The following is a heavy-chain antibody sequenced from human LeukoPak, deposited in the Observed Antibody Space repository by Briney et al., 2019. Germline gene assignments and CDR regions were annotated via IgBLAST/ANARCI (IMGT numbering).Heavy chain of an antibody. V-gene: IGHV4-34*01. Sequence: PSETLSLTCAVYGGSFSGYYWSWIRQPPGKGLEWIGEINHSGSTNYNPSLKNRVTISVDTSKNQFSLKLSSVTAADTAVYYCARGTYYYDSSGYYYYYYYMDVWGKGTTVTVSS. CDR2: INHSGST. D-gene: IGHD3-22*01. CDR3: ARGTYYYDSSGYYYYYYYMDV. CDR1: GGSFSGYY. J-gene: IGHJ6*03.